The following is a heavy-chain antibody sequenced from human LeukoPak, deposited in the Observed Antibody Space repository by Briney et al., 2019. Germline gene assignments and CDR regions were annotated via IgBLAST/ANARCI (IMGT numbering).Heavy chain of an antibody. Sequence: GASVTVSCKASGGTXDNYAISWVRQAPGHGLEWMGGIIPIFGTTNYAQNFQGRVTITADGSTSTAYMDLSSLRSEDTAVYYCARDKRGAYCGGDCYLELASYYYYGLDVWGQGTTVTVSS. J-gene: IGHJ6*02. D-gene: IGHD2-21*02. CDR2: IIPIFGTT. CDR3: ARDKRGAYCGGDCYLELASYYYYGLDV. CDR1: GGTXDNYA. V-gene: IGHV1-69*13.